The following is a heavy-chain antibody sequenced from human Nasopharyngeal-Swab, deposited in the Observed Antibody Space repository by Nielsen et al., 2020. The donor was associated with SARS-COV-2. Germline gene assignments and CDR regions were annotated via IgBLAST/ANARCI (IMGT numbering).Heavy chain of an antibody. CDR3: ARIHFVVGRGDFTGLDV. CDR2: INPILGIA. V-gene: IGHV1-69*04. D-gene: IGHD2-21*01. CDR1: CGTFNTHA. Sequence: SVKVSCKASCGTFNTHAINWVRQAPGQGLQLRGRINPILGIADNAQKFQDRVTITVDKSTSTAYMELRSLTSEDTAVYYCARIHFVVGRGDFTGLDVWGQGTSVTVSS. J-gene: IGHJ6*02.